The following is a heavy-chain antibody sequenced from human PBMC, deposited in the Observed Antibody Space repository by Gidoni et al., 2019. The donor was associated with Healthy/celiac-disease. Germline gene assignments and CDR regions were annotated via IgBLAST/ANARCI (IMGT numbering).Heavy chain of an antibody. Sequence: EVQLVQSGAEVKKPGESLKISCKGSGYSFTSYWIGWVRQMPGKGLEWMGIIYPGDSDTRYSPALQGQVTISAEKSMSTAYLQGSSLKASETAMYYCAAGQGGGYTSEAFEIWGQGTMVTVSS. CDR3: AAGQGGGYTSEAFEI. CDR2: IYPGDSDT. V-gene: IGHV5-51*01. D-gene: IGHD6-25*01. J-gene: IGHJ3*02. CDR1: GYSFTSYW.